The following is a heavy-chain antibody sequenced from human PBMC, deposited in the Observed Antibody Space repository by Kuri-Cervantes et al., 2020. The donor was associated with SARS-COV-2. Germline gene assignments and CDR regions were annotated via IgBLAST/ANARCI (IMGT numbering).Heavy chain of an antibody. Sequence: SETLSLTCAVYGGSFSGYYWSWIRQPPGKGLEWIGEINHSGSTNYNPSLKSRVTISVDTPKNQFSLKLSSVTAADTAVYYCARGPGLYSRKAYGMDVWGQGTTVTVSS. V-gene: IGHV4-34*01. J-gene: IGHJ6*02. CDR2: INHSGST. CDR3: ARGPGLYSRKAYGMDV. D-gene: IGHD3-16*02. CDR1: GGSFSGYY.